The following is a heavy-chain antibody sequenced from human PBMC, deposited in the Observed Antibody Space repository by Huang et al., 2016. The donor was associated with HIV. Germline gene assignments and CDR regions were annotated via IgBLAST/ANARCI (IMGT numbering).Heavy chain of an antibody. J-gene: IGHJ4*02. V-gene: IGHV3-7*01. CDR2: INLDGSER. CDR3: ARGFQAKPGDY. Sequence: EVHLVESGGGLVRPGRSLRLSCAASGFTFRSYWMNWVRQAPGRGLEWGGNINLDGSERFYVDSVRGRFTISRDNANNSVSLQLNSLKAEDTGVYYCARGFQAKPGDYWGQGTLVTVSS. CDR1: GFTFRSYW.